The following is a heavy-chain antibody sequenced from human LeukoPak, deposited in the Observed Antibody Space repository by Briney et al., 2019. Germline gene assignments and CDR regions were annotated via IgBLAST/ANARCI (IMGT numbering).Heavy chain of an antibody. CDR1: GYTFTSYA. D-gene: IGHD3-3*01. J-gene: IGHJ4*02. CDR3: ARGIWSRTVSSYYFDC. V-gene: IGHV1-3*01. Sequence: APVKVSCKASGYTFTSYAMHWVRQAPGQRLEWMGWINAGNGHTRYSQRFQGRVTITRDTSASTVYMEVTSLRFEDTAVYYCARGIWSRTVSSYYFDCWGQGTLVTVSS. CDR2: INAGNGHT.